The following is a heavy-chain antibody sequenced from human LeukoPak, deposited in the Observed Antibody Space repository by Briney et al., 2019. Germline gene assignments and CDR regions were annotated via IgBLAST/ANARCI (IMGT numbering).Heavy chain of an antibody. J-gene: IGHJ6*03. CDR3: ARVPIDYPMVRGAYYYYYYYMDV. Sequence: ASVKVSCKASGGTFSSYAISWVRQAPGQGLEWMGGIIPIFGTANYAQKIQGRVTITADESTSTAYMGLSSLRSEDTAVYYCARVPIDYPMVRGAYYYYYYYMDVWGKGTTVTVSS. CDR1: GGTFSSYA. V-gene: IGHV1-69*13. D-gene: IGHD3-10*01. CDR2: IIPIFGTA.